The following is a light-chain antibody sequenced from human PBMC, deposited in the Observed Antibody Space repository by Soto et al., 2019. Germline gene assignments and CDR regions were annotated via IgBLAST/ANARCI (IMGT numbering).Light chain of an antibody. CDR1: SSDVGSYNY. CDR2: EVS. Sequence: QSVLTQPASVSGSPGQSITISCTGTSSDVGSYNYVSWYQQHPGKAPKLMIYEVSDRPSGISSRFSGSKSGNTASLTISGLQTEDEADYYCSSYTSSRTLFGTGTKVT. J-gene: IGLJ1*01. V-gene: IGLV2-14*01. CDR3: SSYTSSRTL.